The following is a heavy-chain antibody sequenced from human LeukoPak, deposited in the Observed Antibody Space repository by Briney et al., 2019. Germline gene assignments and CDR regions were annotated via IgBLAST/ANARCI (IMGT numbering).Heavy chain of an antibody. D-gene: IGHD6-25*01. J-gene: IGHJ6*02. CDR3: AREAADYYYYGMDV. CDR2: INPNSGGT. CDR1: GYTFTGYY. V-gene: IGHV1-2*02. Sequence: ASVKVSCKASGYTFTGYYMHWVRQAPGQGLEWVGWINPNSGGTNYAQKFQGRVTMTRDTSISTAYMELSRLRSDDTAEYYCAREAADYYYYGMDVWGQGTTVTVSS.